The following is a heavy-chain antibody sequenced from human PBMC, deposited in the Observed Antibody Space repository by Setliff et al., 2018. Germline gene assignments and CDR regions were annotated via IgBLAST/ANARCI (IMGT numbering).Heavy chain of an antibody. J-gene: IGHJ3*02. Sequence: LRLSCAASGFSFSSYAMTWVRQAPGKGLEWVLAISAGGGSTYSADSVKGRFTISRDNANRFLYLHMNSLRADDTALYYCTRFGRDDIGIWGQGTMVTVSS. CDR3: TRFGRDDIGI. V-gene: IGHV3-23*01. CDR1: GFSFSSYA. D-gene: IGHD5-12*01. CDR2: ISAGGGST.